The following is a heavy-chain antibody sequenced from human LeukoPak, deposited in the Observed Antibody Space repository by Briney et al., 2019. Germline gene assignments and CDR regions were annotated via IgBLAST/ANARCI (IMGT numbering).Heavy chain of an antibody. CDR2: ISWNSGSI. CDR1: GFTFDDYA. D-gene: IGHD3-10*01. CDR3: AKDLHGSGTLWYYSDY. Sequence: GGSLRLSCAASGFTFDDYAMHWVRQTPGKGLEWVSGISWNSGSIGYADSVKGRFTISRDNAKNSLYLQMNSLRAEDTALYYCAKDLHGSGTLWYYSDYWGQGTLVTVSS. V-gene: IGHV3-9*01. J-gene: IGHJ4*02.